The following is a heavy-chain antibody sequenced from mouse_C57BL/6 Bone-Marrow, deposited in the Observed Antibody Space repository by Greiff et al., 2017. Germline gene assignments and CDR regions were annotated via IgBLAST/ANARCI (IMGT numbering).Heavy chain of an antibody. D-gene: IGHD1-1*01. CDR1: GFTFSDYY. J-gene: IGHJ4*01. Sequence: EVKLMDSVGGLVQPGGSLKLSCAASGFTFSDYYMYWVRQTPEKRLAWVAYISNGGGCTYYPDTVKGRFTISRDNATNTLYLQMSRLKSEDTAMYYCARRGGSSLYAMDYWGQGTSDTVYS. CDR2: ISNGGGCT. V-gene: IGHV5-12*01. CDR3: ARRGGSSLYAMDY.